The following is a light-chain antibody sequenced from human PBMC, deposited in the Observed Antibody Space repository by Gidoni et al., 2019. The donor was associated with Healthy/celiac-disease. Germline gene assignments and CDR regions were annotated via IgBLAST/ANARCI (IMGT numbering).Light chain of an antibody. J-gene: IGKJ2*01. CDR3: QQYGSSPNT. CDR1: QRVSSSY. CDR2: GAS. V-gene: IGKV3-20*01. Sequence: EIVLTQSPGTLSLSPGQRATLSCRASQRVSSSYFAWYQQKPGQAPRLPIYGASSRATGIPDRFSGSGSGTDFTLTISRLEPVDFAVYDWQQYGSSPNTFGQGTKLEIK.